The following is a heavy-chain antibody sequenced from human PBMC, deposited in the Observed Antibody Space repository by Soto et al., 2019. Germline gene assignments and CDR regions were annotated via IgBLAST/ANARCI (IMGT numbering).Heavy chain of an antibody. CDR2: INHSGNT. J-gene: IGHJ4*02. Sequence: QVQLQQWGAGLLKPSETLSLTCAVYGGSFSDFYWTWIRQLPGKGLEWIGEINHSGNTNYNPSLKCRFAISVHTSKNPFDLTLSAVTAADTAVYYSGPRGAVADPRGYWGQGTLVTVSS. CDR1: GGSFSDFY. D-gene: IGHD3-10*01. CDR3: GPRGAVADPRGY. V-gene: IGHV4-34*01.